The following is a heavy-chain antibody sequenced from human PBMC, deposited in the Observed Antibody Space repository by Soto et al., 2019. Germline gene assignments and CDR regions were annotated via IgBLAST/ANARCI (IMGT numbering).Heavy chain of an antibody. CDR3: TGQNWNYDTHFDY. J-gene: IGHJ4*02. CDR2: IRSKAYGGTT. CDR1: GFTFGDYA. Sequence: GGSLRLSCTASGFTFGDYAMSWFRQAPGKGLEWVGFIRSKAYGGTTEYAASVKGRFTISRDDSKSIAYLQMNSLKTEDTAVYYCTGQNWNYDTHFDYWGQGTLVTVSS. V-gene: IGHV3-49*03. D-gene: IGHD1-7*01.